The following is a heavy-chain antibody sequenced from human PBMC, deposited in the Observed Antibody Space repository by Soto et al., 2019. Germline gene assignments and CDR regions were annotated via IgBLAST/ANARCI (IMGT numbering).Heavy chain of an antibody. Sequence: PSETLSLTCTVSGGSISNSPNYWGWIRQPPGKGLEWIAIITYSGTTYINPSLESRVTVSADTSKNQFSLKLSSVTAADTAVYYCARLVISNFYYYYGMDVWGQGTTVTV. CDR1: GGSISNSPNY. CDR3: ARLVISNFYYYYGMDV. V-gene: IGHV4-39*07. D-gene: IGHD3-9*01. CDR2: ITYSGTT. J-gene: IGHJ6*02.